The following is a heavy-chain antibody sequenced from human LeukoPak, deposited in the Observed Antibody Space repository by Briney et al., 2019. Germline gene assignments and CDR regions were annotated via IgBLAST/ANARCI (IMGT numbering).Heavy chain of an antibody. CDR1: GGTFSSYA. CDR2: IIPIFGTA. D-gene: IGHD5-12*01. CDR3: ARVGRGAAVATLDFDY. J-gene: IGHJ4*02. Sequence: SVKVSCKASGGTFSSYAISWVRQAPGQGLEWMGGIIPIFGTANYAQKFQGRVTITADESTSTAYMELSSLRSEDTAVYYCARVGRGAAVATLDFDYWGQGTLVTVSS. V-gene: IGHV1-69*13.